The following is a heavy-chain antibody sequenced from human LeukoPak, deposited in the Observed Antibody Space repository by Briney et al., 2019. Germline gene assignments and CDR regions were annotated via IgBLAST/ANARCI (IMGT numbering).Heavy chain of an antibody. J-gene: IGHJ3*02. V-gene: IGHV4-61*02. CDR2: IYTSGST. CDR1: GGSISSSSYY. CDR3: ARGSLLWFGELRLDAFDI. Sequence: PSETLSLTCTVSGGSISSSSYYWSWIRQPAGKGLEWIGRIYTSGSTNYNPSLKSRVTMSVDTSKNQFSLKLSSVTAADTAVYYCARGSLLWFGELRLDAFDIWGQGTMVTVSS. D-gene: IGHD3-10*01.